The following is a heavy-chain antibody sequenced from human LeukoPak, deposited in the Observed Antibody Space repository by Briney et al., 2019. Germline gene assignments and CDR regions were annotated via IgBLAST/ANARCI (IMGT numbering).Heavy chain of an antibody. CDR2: IYHSGST. CDR3: ARDRLGAPGYSYGQGY. V-gene: IGHV4-30-2*01. CDR1: GGSISSGGYY. J-gene: IGHJ4*02. D-gene: IGHD5-18*01. Sequence: SETLSLTCTVSGGSISSGGYYWSWIRQPPGKGLEWIGYIYHSGSTYYNPSLKSRVTISVDRSKNQFSLKLSSVTAADTAVYYCARDRLGAPGYSYGQGYWGQGTLVTVSS.